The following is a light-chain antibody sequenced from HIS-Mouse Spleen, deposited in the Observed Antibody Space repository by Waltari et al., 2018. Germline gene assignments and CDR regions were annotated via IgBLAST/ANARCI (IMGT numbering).Light chain of an antibody. Sequence: QSALTQPASVSGSPGQSITISCTGTSSDVGGYNYVSWYQQHPGKAPKLMIYEVSNRPSGVFSRFSGSKSGTTASLTISGLQAEHEADYYCSSYTSSSTLYVFGTGTKVTVL. CDR1: SSDVGGYNY. V-gene: IGLV2-14*01. CDR2: EVS. CDR3: SSYTSSSTLYV. J-gene: IGLJ1*01.